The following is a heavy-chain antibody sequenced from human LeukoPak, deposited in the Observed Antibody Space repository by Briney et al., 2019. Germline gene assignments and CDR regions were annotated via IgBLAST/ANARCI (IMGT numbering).Heavy chain of an antibody. V-gene: IGHV1-2*02. Sequence: ASVKVSCKASGYTFTGYYMHWVRQAPGQGLEWMGWINPNSGGTNYAQKFQGRATMTRDTSISTAYMELSRLRSDDTAVYYCARARAYYYDSSGKNWFDPWGQGTLVTVSS. J-gene: IGHJ5*02. CDR3: ARARAYYYDSSGKNWFDP. CDR1: GYTFTGYY. CDR2: INPNSGGT. D-gene: IGHD3-22*01.